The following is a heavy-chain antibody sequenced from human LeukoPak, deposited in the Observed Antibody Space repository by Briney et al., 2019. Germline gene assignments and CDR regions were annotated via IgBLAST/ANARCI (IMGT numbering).Heavy chain of an antibody. J-gene: IGHJ4*02. CDR1: GYTLTELS. D-gene: IGHD2-2*01. CDR3: ATIPGDCSSTSCYLWDY. V-gene: IGHV1-24*01. CDR2: FDPEDGET. Sequence: ASVKVSRKVSGYTLTELSMHWVRQAPGKGLEWMGGFDPEDGETIYAQKFQGRVTMTEDTSTDTAYMELSSLRSEDTAVYYCATIPGDCSSTSCYLWDYWGQGTLVTVSS.